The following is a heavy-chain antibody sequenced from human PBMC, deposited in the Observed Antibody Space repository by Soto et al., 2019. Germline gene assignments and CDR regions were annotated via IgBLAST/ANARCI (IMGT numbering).Heavy chain of an antibody. CDR1: GFTFSSYG. CDR3: AKQRSSGWYFFDY. V-gene: IGHV3-30*18. Sequence: LRLSCAASGFTFSSYGMHWVRQAPGKGLEWVAVISYDGSNKYYADSVKGRFTISRDNSKNTLYLQMNSLRADDTAVYYCAKQRSSGWYFFDYWGQGTLVTVSS. CDR2: ISYDGSNK. J-gene: IGHJ4*02. D-gene: IGHD6-19*01.